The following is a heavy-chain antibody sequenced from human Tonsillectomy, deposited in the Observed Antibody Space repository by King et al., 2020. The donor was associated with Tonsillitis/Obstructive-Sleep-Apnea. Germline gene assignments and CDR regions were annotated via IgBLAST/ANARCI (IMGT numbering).Heavy chain of an antibody. CDR2: INSDGSST. D-gene: IGHD3-22*01. CDR1: GFTFSSYW. V-gene: IGHV3-74*02. CDR3: ARGPYYYDSSGPVDY. J-gene: IGHJ4*02. Sequence: QLVQSGGGLVQPGGSLRLSCAASGFTFSSYWMHWVRQAPGKGLVWVSRINSDGSSTSYADSVKGRFTISRDNAKNTLYLQMNSLRAEDTAVYYCARGPYYYDSSGPVDYWGQGTLVTVSS.